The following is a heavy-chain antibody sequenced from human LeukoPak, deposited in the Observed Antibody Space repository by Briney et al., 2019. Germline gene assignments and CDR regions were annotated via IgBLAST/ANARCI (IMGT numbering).Heavy chain of an antibody. CDR3: AKRGVVIRVILVGFHKEAYYFDS. CDR2: ISGSGGGT. V-gene: IGHV3-23*01. J-gene: IGHJ4*02. CDR1: GITLSNYG. Sequence: GGSLRLSCVVSGITLSNYGMSWVRQAPGKGLEWVAGISGSGGGTQYADSVKGRFTISRDNRKNTLYLQMNSLRAEDTAMYFCAKRGVVIRVILVGFHKEAYYFDSWGQGALVTVSS. D-gene: IGHD3-22*01.